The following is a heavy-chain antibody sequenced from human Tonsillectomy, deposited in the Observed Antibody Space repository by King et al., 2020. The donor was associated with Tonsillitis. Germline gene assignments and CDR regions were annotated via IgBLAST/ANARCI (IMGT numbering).Heavy chain of an antibody. J-gene: IGHJ3*01. V-gene: IGHV1-18*04. Sequence: QLVQSGAEVKKPGASVKLSCKTFGYAFTNYGVAWVRQAPGQGLEWMGWISGYNGRATFPQKAQDRLTLTTDTSTNTAHLELRSLRFDDTAIYYCARDLAAETADACDVWGRGTLVSVSS. CDR3: ARDLAAETADACDV. CDR1: GYAFTNYG. D-gene: IGHD6-13*01. CDR2: ISGYNGRA.